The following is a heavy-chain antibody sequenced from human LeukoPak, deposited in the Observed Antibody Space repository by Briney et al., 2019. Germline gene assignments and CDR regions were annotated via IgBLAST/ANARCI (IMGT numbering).Heavy chain of an antibody. J-gene: IGHJ4*02. CDR3: ARAPEGSSGPADY. Sequence: SETLSLTCTVYGGSFSGYYWSWIRQPPGKGLEWIGEINHSGSTNYNPSLKSRVTISVDTSKNQFSLKLSSVTAADTAVYYCARAPEGSSGPADYWGQGTLVTVSS. V-gene: IGHV4-34*01. D-gene: IGHD3-22*01. CDR2: INHSGST. CDR1: GGSFSGYY.